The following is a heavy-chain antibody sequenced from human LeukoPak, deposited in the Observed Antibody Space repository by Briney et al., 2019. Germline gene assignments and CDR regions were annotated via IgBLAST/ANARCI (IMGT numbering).Heavy chain of an antibody. V-gene: IGHV3-33*01. D-gene: IGHD3-10*01. CDR3: ARDRGLARRAGFDY. J-gene: IGHJ4*02. CDR1: GFTFSSYG. CDR2: IWYDGSNK. Sequence: TGGSLRLSCAASGFTFSSYGMHWVRQAPGKGLEWVAVIWYDGSNKYYADSVKGRFTISRDNAKNSLYLQMNSLRDEDTAVYYCARDRGLARRAGFDYWGQGTLVTVSS.